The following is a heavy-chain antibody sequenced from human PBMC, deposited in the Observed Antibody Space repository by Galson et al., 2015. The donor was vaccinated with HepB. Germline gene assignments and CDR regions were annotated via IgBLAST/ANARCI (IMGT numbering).Heavy chain of an antibody. Sequence: SVKVSCKASGGTFSSYAISWVRQAPGQGLEWMGWISAYNGNTNYAQKLQGRVTMTTDTSTSTAYMELRSLRSDDTAVYYCARDRGGYDYLGRFDYWGQGTLVTVSS. D-gene: IGHD5-12*01. CDR1: GGTFSSYA. V-gene: IGHV1-18*01. CDR2: ISAYNGNT. CDR3: ARDRGGYDYLGRFDY. J-gene: IGHJ4*02.